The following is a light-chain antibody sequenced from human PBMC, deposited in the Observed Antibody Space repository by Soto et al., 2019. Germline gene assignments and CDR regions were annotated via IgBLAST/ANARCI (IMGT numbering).Light chain of an antibody. CDR3: SSYAGSNNYV. CDR1: SSDVGGYNY. J-gene: IGLJ1*01. V-gene: IGLV2-8*01. CDR2: EVS. Sequence: QYVLTQPPSASVSPGQSVTISCTGTSSDVGGYNYVSWYQQHPGKAPKLMIYEVSKRPSGVPDRFSGSKSGNTASLTVSGLQAEDEADYYCSSYAGSNNYVFGTGTKVTVL.